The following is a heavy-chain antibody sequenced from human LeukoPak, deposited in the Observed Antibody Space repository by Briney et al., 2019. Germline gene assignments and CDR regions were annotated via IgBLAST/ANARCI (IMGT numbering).Heavy chain of an antibody. CDR2: IIPIFGTA. CDR1: GGTFSSYA. Sequence: SVKVSCKASGGTFSSYAISWVRQAPGQGLEWMGGIIPIFGTANYAQKFQGRVTITADESTSTAYMELSSLRSEDTAVYYCARVGGSHPTIDYWGQGTLVTVSS. CDR3: ARVGGSHPTIDY. V-gene: IGHV1-69*13. D-gene: IGHD1-26*01. J-gene: IGHJ4*02.